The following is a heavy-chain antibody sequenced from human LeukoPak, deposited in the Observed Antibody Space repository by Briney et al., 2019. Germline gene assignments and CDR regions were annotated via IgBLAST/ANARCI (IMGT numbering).Heavy chain of an antibody. D-gene: IGHD3-10*01. CDR1: GFTFGSYA. V-gene: IGHV3-9*01. Sequence: GGSLRLSCAASGFTFGSYAMHWVRHAPGKGLEWVSGMGWNCGNTVFADSVKGRFTISRDNAENSLSLQMNSLTPEDTAFYFCAKDMNSYGSGSSYNPWGPFDSWGQGTLVTVSS. CDR2: MGWNCGNT. J-gene: IGHJ4*02. CDR3: AKDMNSYGSGSSYNPWGPFDS.